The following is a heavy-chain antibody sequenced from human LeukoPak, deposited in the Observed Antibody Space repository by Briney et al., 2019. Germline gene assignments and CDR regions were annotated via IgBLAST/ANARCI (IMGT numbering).Heavy chain of an antibody. J-gene: IGHJ4*02. Sequence: SETLSLTCTVSGYSISSGYYWGWIRQPPGKGLEWIGSIYHSGSTYYNPSLKSRVTISVDASKNQFSLKLSSVTAADTAVYYCARGPTVNYYFDYWGQGTLVTVSS. D-gene: IGHD4-17*01. CDR2: IYHSGST. CDR1: GYSISSGYY. CDR3: ARGPTVNYYFDY. V-gene: IGHV4-38-2*02.